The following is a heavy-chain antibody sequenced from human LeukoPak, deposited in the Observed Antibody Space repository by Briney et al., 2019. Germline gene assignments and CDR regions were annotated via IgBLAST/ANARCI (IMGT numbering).Heavy chain of an antibody. Sequence: GGSLRLSCAASGFTFNNYWMSWVRQVPGKRLQWVANIKQNGSAKFYVDSVKGRFTISRDNTKNSLYLRMNGLRVEDTAVYYCARGDFSDYGDYVDAFDIWGQGTMVTVSS. CDR3: ARGDFSDYGDYVDAFDI. CDR1: GFTFNNYW. J-gene: IGHJ3*02. V-gene: IGHV3-7*01. CDR2: IKQNGSAK. D-gene: IGHD4-17*01.